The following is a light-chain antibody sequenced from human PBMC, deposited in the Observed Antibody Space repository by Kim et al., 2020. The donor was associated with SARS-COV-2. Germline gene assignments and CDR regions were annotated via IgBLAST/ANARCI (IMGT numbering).Light chain of an antibody. CDR1: QNVLYSSNNKNY. J-gene: IGKJ1*01. V-gene: IGKV4-1*01. CDR3: QQYYSIPPT. CDR2: WAS. Sequence: ATINCKSRQNVLYSSNNKNYLAWYQQKPGQPPKLLIYWASTRESGVPDRFSGSGSGTDFTLTISSLQAEDVAVYYCQQYYSIPPTFGQGTKVDIK.